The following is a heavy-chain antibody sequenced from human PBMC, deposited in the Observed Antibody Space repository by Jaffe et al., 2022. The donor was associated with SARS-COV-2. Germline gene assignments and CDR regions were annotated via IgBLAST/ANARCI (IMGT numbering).Heavy chain of an antibody. Sequence: EVQLVESGGGLIQPGGSLRLSCAASGFTVSSNYMSWVRQAPGKGLEWVSVIYSGGSTYYADSVKGRFTISRDNSKNTLYLQMNSLRAEDTAVYYCARERIVVVPAAQQNHYYYYGMDVWGQGTTVTVSS. D-gene: IGHD2-2*01. CDR1: GFTVSSNY. CDR2: IYSGGST. J-gene: IGHJ6*02. CDR3: ARERIVVVPAAQQNHYYYYGMDV. V-gene: IGHV3-53*01.